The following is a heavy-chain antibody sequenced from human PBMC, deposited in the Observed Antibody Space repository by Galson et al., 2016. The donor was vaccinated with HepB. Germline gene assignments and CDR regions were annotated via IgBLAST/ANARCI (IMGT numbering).Heavy chain of an antibody. V-gene: IGHV4-59*01. Sequence: SETLSLTCTVSGGSISTYYWSWIRQPPGKGLEWIGYIYYSGSTNYNPSLKSRVTISVDTSKNQFSLKLRSVTEADTAVYYCARAGGANRRNTRLDAFDIWGQGTMVTVSS. CDR1: GGSISTYY. CDR3: ARAGGANRRNTRLDAFDI. D-gene: IGHD4/OR15-4a*01. CDR2: IYYSGST. J-gene: IGHJ3*02.